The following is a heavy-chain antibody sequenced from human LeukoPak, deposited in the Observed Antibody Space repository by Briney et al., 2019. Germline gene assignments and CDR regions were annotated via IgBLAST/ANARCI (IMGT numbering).Heavy chain of an antibody. CDR3: ASHQLGPFDY. J-gene: IGHJ4*02. CDR1: GGSISSYY. Sequence: SETLSLTCTVSGGSISSYYWSWIRQPPGKGLEWIGYIYYGGSTNYNPSLKSRVTISVDTSKNQFSLKLSSVTAADTAVYYCASHQLGPFDYWGQGTLVTVSS. D-gene: IGHD7-27*01. V-gene: IGHV4-59*01. CDR2: IYYGGST.